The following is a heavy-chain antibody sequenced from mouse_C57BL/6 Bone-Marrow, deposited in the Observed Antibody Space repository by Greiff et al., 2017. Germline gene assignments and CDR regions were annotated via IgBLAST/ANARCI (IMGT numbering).Heavy chain of an antibody. CDR2: IDPEDGDT. CDR3: ITGGYSNYVLYWYFDV. CDR1: GFNIKDYY. D-gene: IGHD2-5*01. V-gene: IGHV14-1*01. Sequence: VQLQQSGAELVRPGASVKLSCTASGFNIKDYYMHWVKQRPEQGLEWIGRIDPEDGDTEYAPKFQGKATMTADTSSNTAYLQLSSLTSEDTAVYYWITGGYSNYVLYWYFDVWGTGTTVTVSS. J-gene: IGHJ1*03.